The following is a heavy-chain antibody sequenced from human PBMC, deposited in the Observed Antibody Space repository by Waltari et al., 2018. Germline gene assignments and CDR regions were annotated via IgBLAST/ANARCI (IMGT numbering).Heavy chain of an antibody. Sequence: QVQLVESGGGVVQPGRSLRLSCAASGFTSSSYGMLRVRQAPGKGLEWVAVISYDGSNKDYADSVKGRFTISRDNSKNTLYLQMNSRRAEDTAVYYCAKDGVAGMSYWGQGTLVTVSS. V-gene: IGHV3-30*18. CDR1: GFTSSSYG. CDR2: ISYDGSNK. J-gene: IGHJ4*02. D-gene: IGHD6-19*01. CDR3: AKDGVAGMSY.